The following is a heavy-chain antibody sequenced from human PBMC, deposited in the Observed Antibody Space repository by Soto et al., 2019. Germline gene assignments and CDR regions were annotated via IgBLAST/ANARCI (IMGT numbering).Heavy chain of an antibody. J-gene: IGHJ3*02. CDR2: MNPNSGNT. CDR1: GWTFTSYD. Sequence: ASVKVACKASGWTFTSYDINWVRQATGQGLEWMGWMNPNSGNTGYAQKFQGRVTMTRNTSISTAYMELSSLRSEDTAVYYCARGKGYYDSSGYTGPDAFDIWGQGTMVTVSS. D-gene: IGHD3-22*01. V-gene: IGHV1-8*01. CDR3: ARGKGYYDSSGYTGPDAFDI.